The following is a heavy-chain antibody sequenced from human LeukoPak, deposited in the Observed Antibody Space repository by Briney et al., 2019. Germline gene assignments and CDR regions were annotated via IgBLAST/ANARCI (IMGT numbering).Heavy chain of an antibody. Sequence: SETLSLTCTVSGGSISSYHWSWIRQPPGKGLEWIGYIYYSGSTNYNPSLKSRVTISVDTSKNQFSLKLSSVTAAATAVYYCATGTPNNWFDPWGQGTLVTVSS. J-gene: IGHJ5*02. CDR1: GGSISSYH. CDR3: ATGTPNNWFDP. CDR2: IYYSGST. D-gene: IGHD1-7*01. V-gene: IGHV4-59*01.